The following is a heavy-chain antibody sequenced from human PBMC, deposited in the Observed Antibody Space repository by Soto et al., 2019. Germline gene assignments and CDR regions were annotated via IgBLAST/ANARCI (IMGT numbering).Heavy chain of an antibody. V-gene: IGHV1-18*01. CDR3: ARLEGIAAAVDWFDP. Sequence: ASVKVSCKASGYTFTSYGISWVRQAPGQGLEWMGWISAYNGNTNYAQKLQGRVTMTTDTSTSTAYMELRSLRSDDTAVYYCARLEGIAAAVDWFDPWGQGTLVTVSS. CDR1: GYTFTSYG. J-gene: IGHJ5*02. CDR2: ISAYNGNT. D-gene: IGHD6-13*01.